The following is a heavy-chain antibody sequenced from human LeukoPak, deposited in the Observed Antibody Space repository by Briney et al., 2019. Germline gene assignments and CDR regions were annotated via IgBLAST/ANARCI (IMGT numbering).Heavy chain of an antibody. Sequence: SVTVSCKGSGGTFSSYRISWLRQAPGQGLEWMGGIIPAFGTAHYAQKFQGRVTFSTDESTTKAYMELRSLRSEDTAVYYCASEGNYDSSGYSRYNYYYMDGWGKGTAVTVSS. CDR1: GGTFSSYR. D-gene: IGHD3-22*01. CDR2: IIPAFGTA. J-gene: IGHJ6*03. CDR3: ASEGNYDSSGYSRYNYYYMDG. V-gene: IGHV1-69*05.